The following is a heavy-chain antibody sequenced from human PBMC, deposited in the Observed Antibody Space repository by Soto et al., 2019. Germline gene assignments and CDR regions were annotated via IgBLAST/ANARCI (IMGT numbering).Heavy chain of an antibody. Sequence: SQSLSLTCASSGDSVSSNSAAWNWIRQSPSRGLEWLGRTYYRSKWYNDYAVSVKSRITINPDTSKNQFSLQLNSVTPEDTAVYYCASSYDSSGWPHSWIDAGVKGTLVTVPS. CDR3: ASSYDSSGWPHSWIDA. V-gene: IGHV6-1*01. D-gene: IGHD6-19*01. CDR1: GDSVSSNSAA. CDR2: TYYRSKWYN. J-gene: IGHJ5*01.